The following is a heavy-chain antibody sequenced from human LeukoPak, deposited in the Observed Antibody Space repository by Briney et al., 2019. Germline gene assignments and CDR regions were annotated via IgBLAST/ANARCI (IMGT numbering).Heavy chain of an antibody. D-gene: IGHD3-22*01. CDR2: ISGSGGST. CDR1: GFTFSSYA. CDR3: ARDPAYYDRSGYYGGFDY. J-gene: IGHJ4*02. Sequence: GGSLRLSCAASGFTFSSYAMSWVRQAPGKGLEWVSAISGSGGSTYYADSVKGRFTISRDNSKNTLYLQMNSLRAEDTAVYYCARDPAYYDRSGYYGGFDYWGQGILVTVSS. V-gene: IGHV3-23*01.